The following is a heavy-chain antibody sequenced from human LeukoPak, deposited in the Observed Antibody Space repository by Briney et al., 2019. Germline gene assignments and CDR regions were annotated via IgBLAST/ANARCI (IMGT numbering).Heavy chain of an antibody. D-gene: IGHD1-26*01. CDR2: NSGST. CDR3: ARGRGYGGNYLRSFDI. Sequence: SETLSLTCTVSGDSIGSYFWSWIRQPPGKGLEWIGYNSGSTNYDPSLKSRVTILLDRSKNQFSLKLSSVTAADTAIYYCARGRGYGGNYLRSFDIWGQGTMVTVSS. CDR1: GDSIGSYF. J-gene: IGHJ3*02. V-gene: IGHV4-59*08.